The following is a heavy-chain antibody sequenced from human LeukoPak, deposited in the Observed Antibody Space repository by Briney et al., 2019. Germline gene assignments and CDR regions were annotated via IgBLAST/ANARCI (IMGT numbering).Heavy chain of an antibody. D-gene: IGHD6-19*01. CDR2: ISSNGGST. CDR1: GFTFSNYA. CDR3: VKDHLAVAGYYFEY. V-gene: IGHV3-64D*06. J-gene: IGHJ4*02. Sequence: GGSLRLSCSASGFTFSNYAMHWVRQAPGKGLEHVAAISSNGGSTYYADSVKGRFTISRDNSKNTVYLQMSSLRAEDTAVYYCVKDHLAVAGYYFEYWGQGTLVTVSS.